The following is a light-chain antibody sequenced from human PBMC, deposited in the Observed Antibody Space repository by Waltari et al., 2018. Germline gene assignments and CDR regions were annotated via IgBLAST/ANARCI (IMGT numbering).Light chain of an antibody. V-gene: IGKV1-27*01. CDR1: QGIGNF. J-gene: IGKJ4*01. CDR2: AAS. CDR3: QTYNSAPLT. Sequence: DIQMIQSPSSLSASVGDRVTISCRASQGIGNFLAWYQQKPGKVPKFLIYAASTLQSGLPSRFIGSGSGTDFTLTINSLQPEDVATYYCQTYNSAPLTFGGATRVQIK.